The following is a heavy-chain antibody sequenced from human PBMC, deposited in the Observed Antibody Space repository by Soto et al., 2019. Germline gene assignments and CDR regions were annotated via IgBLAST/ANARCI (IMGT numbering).Heavy chain of an antibody. J-gene: IGHJ4*02. CDR1: GGSVSIGSYY. CDR3: ARDGDGLDF. Sequence: LETLSLTCTVSGGSVSIGSYYWSWIRQPPGKGLEWIGYIYYSGSTNYNPSLKSRVTMSVDTSKNQFSLRLTSVTAADTAVFYCARDGDGLDFWGQGTQVTVSS. CDR2: IYYSGST. D-gene: IGHD7-27*01. V-gene: IGHV4-61*01.